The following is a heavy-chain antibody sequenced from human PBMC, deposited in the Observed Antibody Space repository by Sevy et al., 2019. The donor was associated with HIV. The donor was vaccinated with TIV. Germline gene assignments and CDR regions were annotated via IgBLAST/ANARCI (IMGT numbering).Heavy chain of an antibody. Sequence: SETLSLTCTVSGYSISSGYYWGWIRQPPGKGLEWIGSIYHSGSTYYNPSLKSRVTISVDTSKNQFSLKLSSVTAADTAVYYCARDKNSSGWDGGFDYWGQGTLVTVSS. CDR1: GYSISSGYY. D-gene: IGHD6-19*01. V-gene: IGHV4-38-2*02. CDR3: ARDKNSSGWDGGFDY. CDR2: IYHSGST. J-gene: IGHJ4*02.